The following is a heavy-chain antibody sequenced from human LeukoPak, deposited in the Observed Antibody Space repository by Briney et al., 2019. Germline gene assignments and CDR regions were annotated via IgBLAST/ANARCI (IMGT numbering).Heavy chain of an antibody. V-gene: IGHV4-34*01. J-gene: IGHJ5*02. CDR1: GGSFSGYY. Sequence: SETLSLTCAVYGGSFSGYYWSWIRQPPGKGLEWIGEINHSGSTNYNPSLKSRVTISVDTSKNQFSLELSSVTAADTAVYYCAREMVYYYGSGSYYINWFDPWGREPWSPSPQ. D-gene: IGHD3-10*01. CDR2: INHSGST. CDR3: AREMVYYYGSGSYYINWFDP.